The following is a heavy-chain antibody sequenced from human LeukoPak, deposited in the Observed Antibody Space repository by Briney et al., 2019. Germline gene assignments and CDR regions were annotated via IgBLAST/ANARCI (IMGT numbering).Heavy chain of an antibody. D-gene: IGHD2-15*01. CDR2: IFYSGST. J-gene: IGHJ4*02. Sequence: PSQTLSLTCTVSGGSISSGDYYWSWIRQPPGKGLEWIGSIFYSGSTYYNPSLKSRVTISVDTSKNQFSLKLSSVTAVDTAVYYCARGARMNDYWGQGTLVTVSS. V-gene: IGHV4-30-4*01. CDR1: GGSISSGDYY. CDR3: ARGARMNDY.